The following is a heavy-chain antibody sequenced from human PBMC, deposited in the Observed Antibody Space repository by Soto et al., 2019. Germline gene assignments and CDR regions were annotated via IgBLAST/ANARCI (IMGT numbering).Heavy chain of an antibody. J-gene: IGHJ6*02. CDR2: ISPYSGNT. CDR3: AMVVSSVTPTPQDV. V-gene: IGHV1-18*01. D-gene: IGHD2-15*01. CDR1: GYIFVNYG. Sequence: QVQLVQSGDEVRKPGSSVKVSCKASGYIFVNYGIAWVRQAPGQGLEWMGWISPYSGNTHYASKVQGRLTMTTDTSTSTAYMALGSLTSADTAVYYWAMVVSSVTPTPQDVWGQGTTVSVSS.